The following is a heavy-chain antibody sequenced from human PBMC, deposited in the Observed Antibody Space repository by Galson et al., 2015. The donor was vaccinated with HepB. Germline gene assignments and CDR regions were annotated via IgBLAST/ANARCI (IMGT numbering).Heavy chain of an antibody. CDR3: ARGYCSSTSCYPPDY. CDR1: GGSISSSNHY. V-gene: IGHV4-39*01. Sequence: SETLSLTCSVSGGSISSSNHYWGWIRQPPGKGLEWIGSIYYSGSTYYNPSLRSRVTTSVDTSKNQFSLKLSSVTAADTAVYYCARGYCSSTSCYPPDYWGQGTLVTVSS. D-gene: IGHD2-2*01. CDR2: IYYSGST. J-gene: IGHJ4*02.